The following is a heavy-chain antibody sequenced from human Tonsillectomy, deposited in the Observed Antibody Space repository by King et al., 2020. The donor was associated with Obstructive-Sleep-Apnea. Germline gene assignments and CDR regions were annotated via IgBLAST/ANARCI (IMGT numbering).Heavy chain of an antibody. CDR3: AISVDTAMVFDY. Sequence: VQLQESGPGLVKPSETLSLTCTVSGGSISSYYWSWIRQPPGKGLYWMGYVYYSGSTNYNPPLKSRVTISVDTTKKQFSLKLSSVTAADTAVYYCAISVDTAMVFDYWGQGTLVTVSS. CDR1: GGSISSYY. D-gene: IGHD5-18*01. CDR2: VYYSGST. J-gene: IGHJ4*02. V-gene: IGHV4-59*08.